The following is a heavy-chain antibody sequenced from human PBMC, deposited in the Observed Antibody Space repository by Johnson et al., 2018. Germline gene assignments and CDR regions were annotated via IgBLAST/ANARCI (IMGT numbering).Heavy chain of an antibody. CDR1: GFTFSSYA. CDR3: ARDDGGDDAFDI. CDR2: ISGSGGST. D-gene: IGHD4-23*01. V-gene: IGHV3-23*01. J-gene: IGHJ3*02. Sequence: EVQLLESGGGLVQPGGSLRLSCAASGFTFSSYAMSWVRQAPGKGLEWVSAISGSGGSTYYADYVKGRFTISRDNSKNTLYLQMNSLRAEDTAVYYCARDDGGDDAFDIWGQGTMVTVSS.